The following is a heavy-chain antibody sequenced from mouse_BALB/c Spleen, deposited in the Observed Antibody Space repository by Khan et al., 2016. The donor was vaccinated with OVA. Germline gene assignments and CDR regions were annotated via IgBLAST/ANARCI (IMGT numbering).Heavy chain of an antibody. J-gene: IGHJ3*01. CDR3: ATRYGNPFAF. Sequence: VQLQQSGAELVKPGASVKLSCSASGFTIKDTYIHWMKQRPEQGLEWIGRINPTNDDSKYGPKFKAKATLTADTSSNTAYLQLSSLTSEDTAVYYCATRYGNPFAFWGQGTLVSVSA. V-gene: IGHV14-3*02. CDR1: GFTIKDTY. CDR2: INPTNDDS. D-gene: IGHD2-1*01.